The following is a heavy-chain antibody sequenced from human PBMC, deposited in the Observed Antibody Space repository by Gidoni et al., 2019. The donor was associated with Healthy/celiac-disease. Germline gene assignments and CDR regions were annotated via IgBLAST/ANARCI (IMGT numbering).Heavy chain of an antibody. CDR3: ASPTTHYYYYGMDV. V-gene: IGHV3-11*01. D-gene: IGHD1-7*01. Sequence: QVQLVESGGGLVKPGGSLRLSCAASCFTFRDYYMSWIRQAPGKGLEWVSYISSSGSTIYYADSVKGRFTISRDNAKNSLYLQMNSLRAEDTAVYYCASPTTHYYYYGMDVWGQGTTVTVSS. CDR1: CFTFRDYY. CDR2: ISSSGSTI. J-gene: IGHJ6*02.